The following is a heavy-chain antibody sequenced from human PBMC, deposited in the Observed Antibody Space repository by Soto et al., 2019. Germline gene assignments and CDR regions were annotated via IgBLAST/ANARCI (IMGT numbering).Heavy chain of an antibody. V-gene: IGHV3-23*01. CDR2: ILGRDDTT. CDR3: TKGAWLDY. J-gene: IGHJ4*02. CDR1: GSSFNTFD. D-gene: IGHD5-12*01. Sequence: GGSLSLSCAASGSSFNTFDMSWVRQAPGKGLEWVSVILGRDDTTYYADSVKGRFTISRDTFKNTLHLQMNSLRVEDTALYFCTKGAWLDYWGQGTLVTVSS.